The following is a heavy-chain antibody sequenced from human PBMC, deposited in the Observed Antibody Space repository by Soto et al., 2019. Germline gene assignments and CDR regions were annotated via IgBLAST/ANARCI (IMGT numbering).Heavy chain of an antibody. V-gene: IGHV4-59*01. J-gene: IGHJ4*02. CDR3: ARYRREAVAGYTLDN. D-gene: IGHD6-13*01. CDR2: VYNSGST. CDR1: GGSISSNY. Sequence: SSETLSLTCTVSGGSISSNYWTWIRQPPGKGLEWIGYVYNSGSTNYNPSLKSRVTISEDTSKSQFSLKVNSMTAADTAVYYCARYRREAVAGYTLDNWGQGTQVTVSS.